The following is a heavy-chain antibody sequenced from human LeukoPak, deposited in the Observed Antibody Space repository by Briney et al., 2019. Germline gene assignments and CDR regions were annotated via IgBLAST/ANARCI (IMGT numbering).Heavy chain of an antibody. CDR2: SYYSGST. Sequence: PSETLSLTCTVSGGSISSYYWSWIRQPPGKGLEWTGYSYYSGSTNYNPSLKSRVTISVDTSKHQFSLKLSSVTAADTAVYYCARDLKQQLVLGAFDIWGQGTMVTVSS. CDR1: GGSISSYY. D-gene: IGHD6-13*01. V-gene: IGHV4-59*01. CDR3: ARDLKQQLVLGAFDI. J-gene: IGHJ3*02.